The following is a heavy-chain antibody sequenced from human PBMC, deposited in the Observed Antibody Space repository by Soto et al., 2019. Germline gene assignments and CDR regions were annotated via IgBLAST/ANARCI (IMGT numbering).Heavy chain of an antibody. CDR3: ARLGRVLNV. Sequence: PSETLSLTCTVSGGSISSYYWSWIRQPPGKGLEWIGYIYYSGSTNYNPSLKSRVTISVDKSKNQFSLKLSSVTAADTDVYYCARLGRVLNVWGQGTTVPVSS. CDR1: GGSISSYY. CDR2: IYYSGST. D-gene: IGHD2-15*01. J-gene: IGHJ6*02. V-gene: IGHV4-59*12.